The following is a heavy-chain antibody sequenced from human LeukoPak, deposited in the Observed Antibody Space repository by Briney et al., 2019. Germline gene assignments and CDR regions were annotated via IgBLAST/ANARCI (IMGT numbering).Heavy chain of an antibody. J-gene: IGHJ6*02. CDR1: GFTFSSYA. CDR3: AKDLLAATDGGGMDV. V-gene: IGHV3-9*01. D-gene: IGHD2-15*01. Sequence: PGGSLRLSCSASGFTFSSYAMHWVRQAPGKGLEWVSGISWNSGSIGYADSVKGRFTISRDNAKNSLYLQMNSLRAEDTALYYCAKDLLAATDGGGMDVWGQGTTVTVSS. CDR2: ISWNSGSI.